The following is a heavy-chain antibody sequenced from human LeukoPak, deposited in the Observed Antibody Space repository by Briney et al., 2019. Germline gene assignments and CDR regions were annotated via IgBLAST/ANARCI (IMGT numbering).Heavy chain of an antibody. Sequence: GGSLRLSCAASGFTFSSYAMSWVRQAPGKGLEWVSAISGSGGSTYYADSVKGRFTISRDNSKNTLYLQMNSLRAEDTAVCYCAKKYYYDSSGYYYGYYYGMDVWGQGTTVTVSS. CDR1: GFTFSSYA. D-gene: IGHD3-22*01. V-gene: IGHV3-23*01. J-gene: IGHJ6*02. CDR3: AKKYYYDSSGYYYGYYYGMDV. CDR2: ISGSGGST.